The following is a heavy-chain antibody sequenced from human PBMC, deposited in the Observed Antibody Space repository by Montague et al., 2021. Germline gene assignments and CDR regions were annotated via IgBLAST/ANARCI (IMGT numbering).Heavy chain of an antibody. J-gene: IGHJ4*02. CDR1: GFTVGSNY. CDR2: IYSGGST. Sequence: SLRLSCAASGFTVGSNYISWVRQAPGKGLEWVSVIYSGGSTHYADSVKGRFAISRDDSKNTVFLQMNSLRVDDTAVYYCARDLNWNDVYWGQGILATVSS. V-gene: IGHV3-53*01. D-gene: IGHD1-1*01. CDR3: ARDLNWNDVY.